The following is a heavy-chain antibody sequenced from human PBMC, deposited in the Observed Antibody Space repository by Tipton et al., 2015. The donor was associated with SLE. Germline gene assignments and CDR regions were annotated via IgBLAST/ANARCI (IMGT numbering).Heavy chain of an antibody. CDR3: ASVELRSWAFDY. D-gene: IGHD1-26*01. CDR2: MNPNSGNT. J-gene: IGHJ4*02. Sequence: QLVQSGAEVKKPGASVKVSCKASGYTFTSYHITWVRQAPGQGLEWMGWMNPNSGNTGYAQNFQDRLTMTRNTSMSTAYMELSSLRSDDAAVYYCASVELRSWAFDYWGQGTLVTVSS. CDR1: GYTFTSYH. V-gene: IGHV1-8*01.